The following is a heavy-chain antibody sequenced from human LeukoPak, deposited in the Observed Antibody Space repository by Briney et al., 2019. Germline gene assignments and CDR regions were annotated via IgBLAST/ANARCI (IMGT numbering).Heavy chain of an antibody. J-gene: IGHJ4*02. CDR2: ISGSGGRT. CDR1: GFTFSSSA. V-gene: IGHV3-23*01. CDR3: AKDLWDSSGWYSDY. D-gene: IGHD6-19*01. Sequence: PGGSLRLSCAASGFTFSSSAMSWVRQAPVKGLEWVSTISGSGGRTYYADSVKGRFTISRDNSKNTLSLQMNSLRVEDTAVYYCAKDLWDSSGWYSDYWGQGTLVAVSS.